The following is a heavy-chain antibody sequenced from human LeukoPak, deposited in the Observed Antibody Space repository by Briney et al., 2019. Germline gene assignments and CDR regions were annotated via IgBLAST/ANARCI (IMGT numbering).Heavy chain of an antibody. CDR2: IYYSGST. Sequence: SETLSLTCTVSGGSISSSSYYWGWIRQPPGKGLEWIGSIYYSGSTYYNPSLKSRVTISVDTSKNQFSLKLSSVTAADTAVYYCARASYSGSYNYYYMDVWGKGTTVTVSS. CDR3: ARASYSGSYNYYYMDV. CDR1: GGSISSSSYY. V-gene: IGHV4-39*07. D-gene: IGHD1-26*01. J-gene: IGHJ6*03.